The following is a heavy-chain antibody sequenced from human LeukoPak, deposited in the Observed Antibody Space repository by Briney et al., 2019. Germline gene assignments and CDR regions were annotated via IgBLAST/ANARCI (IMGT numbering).Heavy chain of an antibody. J-gene: IGHJ6*03. CDR2: IYHSGST. V-gene: IGHV4-4*02. Sequence: PSGTLSLTCAVSGGSISSSNWWSWVRQPPGKGLEWIGEIYHSGSTNYNPSLKSRVTISVDTSKNQFSLKLSSVTAADTAVYYCAGVEIYYYYMDVWGKGTTVTVSS. D-gene: IGHD1-1*01. CDR1: GGSISSSNW. CDR3: AGVEIYYYYMDV.